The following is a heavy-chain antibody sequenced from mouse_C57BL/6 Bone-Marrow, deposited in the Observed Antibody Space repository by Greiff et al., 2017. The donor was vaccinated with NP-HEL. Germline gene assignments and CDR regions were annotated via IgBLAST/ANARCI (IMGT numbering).Heavy chain of an antibody. Sequence: QVQLQQPGAELVKPGASVKLSCKASGYTFTSYWMQWVKQRPGQGLEWIGEIDPSDSYTNYNQKFKGKATLTVDTSSSTAYMQLSSLTSEDSAVHYCAIWFDYWGQGTTLTVSS. CDR2: IDPSDSYT. J-gene: IGHJ2*01. CDR3: AIWFDY. V-gene: IGHV1-50*01. CDR1: GYTFTSYW.